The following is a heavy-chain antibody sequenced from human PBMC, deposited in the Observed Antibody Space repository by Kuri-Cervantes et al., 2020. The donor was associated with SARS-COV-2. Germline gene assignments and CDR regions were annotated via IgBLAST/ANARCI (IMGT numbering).Heavy chain of an antibody. D-gene: IGHD4-17*01. J-gene: IGHJ5*02. CDR2: IIPILGIA. Sequence: SVKVSCKASGGTFSSYAISWVRQAPGQGLEWMGRIIPILGIANYAQKFQGRVTMTEDTSTDTAYMELSSLRSEDTAVYYCATDPSGDEGDGFDPWGQGTLVTVSS. CDR3: ATDPSGDEGDGFDP. V-gene: IGHV1-69*04. CDR1: GGTFSSYA.